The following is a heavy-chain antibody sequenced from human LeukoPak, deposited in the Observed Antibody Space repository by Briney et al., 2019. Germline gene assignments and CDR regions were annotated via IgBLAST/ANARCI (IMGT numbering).Heavy chain of an antibody. CDR2: IYHSGST. D-gene: IGHD3-22*01. V-gene: IGHV4-4*02. J-gene: IGHJ4*02. CDR1: GGSISSINW. CDR3: ATQALYYYDSSGYYYVAHFDY. Sequence: SETLSLTCAVSGGSISSINWWSWVRQPLGKGLEWIGEIYHSGSTNYNPSLKSRVTISVDTSKNQFSLKLSSVTAADTAVYYCATQALYYYDSSGYYYVAHFDYWGQGTLVTVSS.